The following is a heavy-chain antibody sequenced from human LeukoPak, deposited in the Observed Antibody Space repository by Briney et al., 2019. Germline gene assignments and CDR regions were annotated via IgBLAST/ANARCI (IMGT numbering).Heavy chain of an antibody. CDR1: GYTFTGYY. Sequence: GASVKVSCKASGYTFTGYYMHWVRQATGQGLEWMGWMNPNSGNTGYAQKFQGRVSMTRNTSISTAYMELSSLESEDTAVYYCARGRNYDILTGYYYYYGMAVWGQGTTVIVSS. CDR3: ARGRNYDILTGYYYYYGMAV. V-gene: IGHV1-8*02. D-gene: IGHD3-9*01. J-gene: IGHJ6*02. CDR2: MNPNSGNT.